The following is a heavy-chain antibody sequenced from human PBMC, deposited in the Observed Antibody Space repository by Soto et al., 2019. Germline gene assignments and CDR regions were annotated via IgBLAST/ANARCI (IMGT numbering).Heavy chain of an antibody. CDR1: GFTFSSYG. D-gene: IGHD3-3*01. V-gene: IGHV3-30*18. Sequence: QVQLVESGGGVVQPGRSLRLSCAASGFTFSSYGMHWVRQAPGKGLEWVAVISYDGSNKYYADSAKGRFTISRDNSKNTLYLQMNSLRAEDTAVYYCAKDLYDFWSGYPPYNWFDPWGQGTLVTVSS. CDR3: AKDLYDFWSGYPPYNWFDP. CDR2: ISYDGSNK. J-gene: IGHJ5*02.